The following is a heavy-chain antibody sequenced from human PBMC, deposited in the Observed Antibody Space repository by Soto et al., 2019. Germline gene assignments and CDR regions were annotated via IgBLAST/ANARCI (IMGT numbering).Heavy chain of an antibody. CDR2: IYYSGST. CDR3: ARVPSIVVVPAAIFWYDQ. CDR1: GGSISRGDYY. D-gene: IGHD2-2*01. J-gene: IGHJ5*02. V-gene: IGHV4-30-4*01. Sequence: QVQLQESGPRLVKPSQTLSLTCTVSGGSISRGDYYWSWIRQPPGKGLEWIGYIYYSGSTYYNPSLKRRVTISVDTSKNQFCMKLSSVTAAVTAVYYCARVPSIVVVPAAIFWYDQWGQGT.